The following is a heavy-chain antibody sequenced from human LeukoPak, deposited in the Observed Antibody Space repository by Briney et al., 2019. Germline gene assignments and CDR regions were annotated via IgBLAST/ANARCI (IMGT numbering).Heavy chain of an antibody. V-gene: IGHV3-23*01. CDR2: FRGSGGST. CDR1: GFTFSSYA. D-gene: IGHD4-11*01. Sequence: GGSLRLSCEASGFTFSSYAMSCVRQAPGRGLEWVSTFRGSGGSTYYAESVKGRFTISRDNSRNTVHLQMNSLRAEDTALYYCAKEKLDYTNIRCFDCWGQGTLVTVSS. CDR3: AKEKLDYTNIRCFDC. J-gene: IGHJ4*02.